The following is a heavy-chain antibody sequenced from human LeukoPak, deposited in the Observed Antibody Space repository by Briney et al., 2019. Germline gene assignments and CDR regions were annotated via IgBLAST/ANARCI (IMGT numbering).Heavy chain of an antibody. CDR2: ISISSSTI. J-gene: IGHJ4*02. CDR3: ARGPMGYCSGGRCPY. D-gene: IGHD2-15*01. V-gene: IGHV3-48*02. Sequence: GGSLRLSCAASGFTFRSYSMNWVRQAPGKGLEWVSYISISSSTIYYADSVKGRFTISRDNAKNSLYLQMNSLRDEDTDVYYCARGPMGYCSGGRCPYWGQGTLVSVSS. CDR1: GFTFRSYS.